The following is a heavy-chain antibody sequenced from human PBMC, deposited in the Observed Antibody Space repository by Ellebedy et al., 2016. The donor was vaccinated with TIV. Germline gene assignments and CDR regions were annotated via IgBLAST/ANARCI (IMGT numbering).Heavy chain of an antibody. CDR1: GFSFSGFY. D-gene: IGHD5-24*01. CDR3: ARNLQYTKYGMDV. V-gene: IGHV3-11*03. CDR2: ISNSGTYT. J-gene: IGHJ6*02. Sequence: GESLKISCSASGFSFSGFYMTWIRQAPGKGLEWIAYISNSGTYTKYADSVKGRFTISRDNAENSLYLEMNSLRADDTAVYYCARNLQYTKYGMDVWGQGTTVTVSS.